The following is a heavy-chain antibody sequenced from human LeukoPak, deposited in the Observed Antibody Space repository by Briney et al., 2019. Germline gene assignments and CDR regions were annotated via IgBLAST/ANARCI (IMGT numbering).Heavy chain of an antibody. J-gene: IGHJ4*02. CDR3: ARDCDYLSGYCYH. V-gene: IGHV3-48*03. Sequence: GGSLRLSCAASGFTFSSYEMNWVRQAPGKGLEWVSYISSSGSTIYYADSVKGRFTISRDNAKNSLYLQMNSLRAEDSAGYYCARDCDYLSGYCYHWGQGTLVTVSS. CDR2: ISSSGSTI. D-gene: IGHD4-17*01. CDR1: GFTFSSYE.